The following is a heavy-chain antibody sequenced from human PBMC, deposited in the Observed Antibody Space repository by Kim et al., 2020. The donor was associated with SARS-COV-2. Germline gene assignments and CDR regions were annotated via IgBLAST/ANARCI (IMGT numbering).Heavy chain of an antibody. CDR3: STDYRTDYGASIN. D-gene: IGHD4-17*01. CDR1: GFTFSNAW. Sequence: GGSLRLSCAASGFTFSNAWMSWVRQAPGKGLEWVGRIKSKTDGGTTDYAAPVKGRFTISRDDSKNTLYLQMNSLKTEDTAVYYCSTDYRTDYGASINGGRGTLVTVSS. V-gene: IGHV3-15*01. J-gene: IGHJ4*02. CDR2: IKSKTDGGTT.